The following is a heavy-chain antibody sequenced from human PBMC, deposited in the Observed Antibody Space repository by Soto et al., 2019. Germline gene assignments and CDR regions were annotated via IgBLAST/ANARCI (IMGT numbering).Heavy chain of an antibody. CDR1: GGSISSYY. D-gene: IGHD3-9*01. Sequence: PSENLSLTCTVSGGSISSYYWSWIRQPPGKGLEWIGYIYYSGSTNYNPSLKSRVTISVDTSKNQFSLKLSSVTAADTAVYYCARHIIGDYDILTGTGINWFDPWGQGTLVTVSS. V-gene: IGHV4-59*08. CDR3: ARHIIGDYDILTGTGINWFDP. J-gene: IGHJ5*02. CDR2: IYYSGST.